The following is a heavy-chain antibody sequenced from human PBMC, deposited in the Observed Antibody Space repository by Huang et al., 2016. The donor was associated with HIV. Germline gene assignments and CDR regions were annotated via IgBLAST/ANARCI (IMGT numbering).Heavy chain of an antibody. CDR2: INADNGNT. Sequence: QVQLVQSGAEVKKPGASVKVSCKASGYTFTSYTMHWVRQAPGQRLEWMGWINADNGNTKNSQKVQGRVTITRDTSASTAYMELSSLRSEDTAVYYCARERKSIAAAVSAFDIWGQGTMVTVSS. D-gene: IGHD6-13*01. V-gene: IGHV1-3*01. CDR3: ARERKSIAAAVSAFDI. CDR1: GYTFTSYT. J-gene: IGHJ3*02.